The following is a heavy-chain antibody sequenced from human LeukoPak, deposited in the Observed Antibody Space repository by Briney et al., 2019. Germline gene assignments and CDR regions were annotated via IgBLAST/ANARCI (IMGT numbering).Heavy chain of an antibody. CDR2: IYPGDSDT. Sequence: GESLKISCKGSGYSFTSYWIGWVRQMPGKGLEWMGIIYPGDSDTRYGPSFQGQVTISADKSISTAYLQWSSLKASDTAMYYCARQVGSGSYYYDSSGYPDYWGQGTLVTVSS. CDR3: ARQVGSGSYYYDSSGYPDY. CDR1: GYSFTSYW. J-gene: IGHJ4*02. D-gene: IGHD3-22*01. V-gene: IGHV5-51*01.